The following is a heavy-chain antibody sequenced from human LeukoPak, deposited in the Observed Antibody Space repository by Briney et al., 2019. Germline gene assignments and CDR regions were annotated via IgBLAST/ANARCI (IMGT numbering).Heavy chain of an antibody. CDR2: IKQDGSEK. J-gene: IGHJ4*02. CDR1: GFTFSRYW. CDR3: ARGPTVTMTLGDFDS. V-gene: IGHV3-7*01. D-gene: IGHD3-22*01. Sequence: PGGSLRLSCAASGFTFSRYWMSWVRQAPGKGLEWVANIKQDGSEKYYVDSVKGRFIISRDNAKNSLYLQMNSLRDEDTAMYYCARGPTVTMTLGDFDSWGLGTLVTVSS.